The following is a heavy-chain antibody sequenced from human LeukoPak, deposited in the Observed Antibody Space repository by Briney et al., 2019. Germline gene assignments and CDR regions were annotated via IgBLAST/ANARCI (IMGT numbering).Heavy chain of an antibody. CDR1: GGSISSGGYS. D-gene: IGHD6-6*01. CDR2: IYHSGST. CDR3: ARYVARQLGIPRVAFDI. V-gene: IGHV4-30-2*01. Sequence: TLSLTCAVSGGSISSGGYSWSWIRQPPGKGLEWIGYIYHSGSTYYNPSLKSRVTISVDRSKNQFSLKLSSVTAADTAVYYCARYVARQLGIPRVAFDIWGQGTMVTVSS. J-gene: IGHJ3*02.